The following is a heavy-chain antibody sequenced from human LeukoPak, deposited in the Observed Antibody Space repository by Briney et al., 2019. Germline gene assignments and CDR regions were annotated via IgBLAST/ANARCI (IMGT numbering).Heavy chain of an antibody. CDR1: GYTFTSYG. V-gene: IGHV1-18*01. Sequence: ASVKVSCKASGYTFTSYGISWVRQAPGQGLEWMGWISAYNGNTNYAQKLQGRVTMTTDTSTSTAYMELRSLRSDDTAVYYCARGGLRFLEWLLDGEDLDYWGQGTLVTVSS. J-gene: IGHJ4*02. CDR2: ISAYNGNT. D-gene: IGHD3-3*01. CDR3: ARGGLRFLEWLLDGEDLDY.